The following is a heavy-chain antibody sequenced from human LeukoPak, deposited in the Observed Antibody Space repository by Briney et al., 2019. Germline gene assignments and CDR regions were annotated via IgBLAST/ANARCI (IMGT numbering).Heavy chain of an antibody. J-gene: IGHJ1*01. Sequence: GGSLRLSCAASGFTFSDYAMHWVRQGPGKGLEWVAVISYDGSNKYYADSVKGRFTISRDNSKKTLSLQMNSLRAEDTAVYYCAREISGYSHWGQGTLVTVSS. CDR3: AREISGYSH. CDR2: ISYDGSNK. D-gene: IGHD3-22*01. CDR1: GFTFSDYA. V-gene: IGHV3-30-3*01.